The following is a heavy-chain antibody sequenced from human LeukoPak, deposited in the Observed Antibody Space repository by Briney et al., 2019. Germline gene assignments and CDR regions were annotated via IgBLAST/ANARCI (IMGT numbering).Heavy chain of an antibody. J-gene: IGHJ4*02. CDR3: ARGSRPSDY. CDR1: GGSISSYY. Sequence: PSETLSLTCTVSGGSISSYYWSWIRQPPGKGLEWIGEINHSGSTNYNPSLKSRVTISVDTSKNQFSLKLSSVTAADTAVYYCARGSRPSDYWGQGTLVTVSS. CDR2: INHSGST. V-gene: IGHV4-34*01.